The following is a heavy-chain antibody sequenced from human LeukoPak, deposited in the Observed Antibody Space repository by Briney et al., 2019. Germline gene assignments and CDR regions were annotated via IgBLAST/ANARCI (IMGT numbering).Heavy chain of an antibody. V-gene: IGHV4-59*08. D-gene: IGHD3-10*01. J-gene: IGHJ4*02. Sequence: PSETLSLTCTVSGGSISSYYWSWIRQPPEQGLEWIGYIHYTGSTKYNPSLKSRVTISVDTSKNQFSLKLSSVTAADTAVYYCVRHSGITLLRGVLESWGQGTLVTVCS. CDR1: GGSISSYY. CDR3: VRHSGITLLRGVLES. CDR2: IHYTGST.